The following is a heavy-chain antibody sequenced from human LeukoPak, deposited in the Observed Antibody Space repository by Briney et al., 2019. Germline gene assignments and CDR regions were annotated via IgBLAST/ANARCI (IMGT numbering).Heavy chain of an antibody. CDR2: MNPNSGST. D-gene: IGHD3-22*01. Sequence: ASVKVSCKASGYTFTSYDINWVRQATGQGLEWMGWMNPNSGSTGYAQKFQGRVTITRNTSISTAYMELSSLRSEDTAVYYCARGSGSTMIVVVHDAFDIWGQGTMVTVSS. CDR3: ARGSGSTMIVVVHDAFDI. V-gene: IGHV1-8*03. CDR1: GYTFTSYD. J-gene: IGHJ3*02.